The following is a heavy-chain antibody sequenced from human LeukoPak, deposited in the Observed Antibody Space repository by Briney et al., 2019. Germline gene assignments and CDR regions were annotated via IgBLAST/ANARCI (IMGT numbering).Heavy chain of an antibody. CDR3: TRAGVSLRFLEWFDAFDI. J-gene: IGHJ3*02. Sequence: ASVKVSCKASGYTFIGYYMHWVRQAPGQVPEWMGMINPRGGTTDYAQRFQGRLTVTRDTSTTTVYMELSSLRSEDTAVYYCTRAGVSLRFLEWFDAFDIWGQGTMVTVSS. D-gene: IGHD3-3*01. CDR2: INPRGGTT. CDR1: GYTFIGYY. V-gene: IGHV1-46*03.